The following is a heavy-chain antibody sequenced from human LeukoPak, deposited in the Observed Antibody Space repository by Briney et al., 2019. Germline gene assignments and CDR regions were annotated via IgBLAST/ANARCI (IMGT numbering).Heavy chain of an antibody. J-gene: IGHJ4*02. CDR3: ATDRDSSGLYDY. D-gene: IGHD6-19*01. V-gene: IGHV3-7*01. CDR2: IKQDGSEK. Sequence: GGSLRLSCAASGFTVSSNYMSWVRQAPGKGLEWVANIKQDGSEKYYVDSVKGRFTISRDNAKNSLYLQMNSLRAEDTAVYYCATDRDSSGLYDYWGQGTLVTVSS. CDR1: GFTVSSNY.